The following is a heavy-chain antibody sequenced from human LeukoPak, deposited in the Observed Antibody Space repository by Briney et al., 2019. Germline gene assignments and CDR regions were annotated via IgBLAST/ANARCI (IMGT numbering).Heavy chain of an antibody. Sequence: GGSLRLSCAASGFTFSRNVMHWVRQAPGKGLEWVALISYDGNNKFYAGSVKGRFTISRDNSRNTLYLQMNSLSGEDAAVYSCARGGIPTGPYYYFYYIDLWGKGTAVTVSS. J-gene: IGHJ6*03. CDR1: GFTFSRNV. CDR2: ISYDGNNK. CDR3: ARGGIPTGPYYYFYYIDL. V-gene: IGHV3-30*01. D-gene: IGHD3-10*01.